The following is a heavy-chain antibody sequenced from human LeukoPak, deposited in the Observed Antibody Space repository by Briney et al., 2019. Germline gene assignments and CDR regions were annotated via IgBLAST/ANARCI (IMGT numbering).Heavy chain of an antibody. D-gene: IGHD2-2*01. V-gene: IGHV1-69*05. CDR2: IIPIFGTA. Sequence: ASVEVSCKASGGTFSSYAISWVRQAPGQGLEWMGRIIPIFGTANYAQKFQGRVTITTDESTSTAYMELSSLRSEDTAVYYCARGTIGKYCSSTSCLGYWGQGTLVTVSS. CDR1: GGTFSSYA. CDR3: ARGTIGKYCSSTSCLGY. J-gene: IGHJ4*02.